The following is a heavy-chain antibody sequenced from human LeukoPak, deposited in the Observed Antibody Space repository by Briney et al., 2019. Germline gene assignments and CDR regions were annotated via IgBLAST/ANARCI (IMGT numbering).Heavy chain of an antibody. D-gene: IGHD4-17*01. J-gene: IGHJ3*01. Sequence: GGSLRLSCAASGFAFSDYALIWVRQAPGKGLEWISAIRGTGGTTYYADSVKGRCTISRDNSRNTVYLQMNSLRAEDAALYFCGKDPNGDYVGAFDFWGPGTMVTVSS. CDR3: GKDPNGDYVGAFDF. CDR2: IRGTGGTT. CDR1: GFAFSDYA. V-gene: IGHV3-23*01.